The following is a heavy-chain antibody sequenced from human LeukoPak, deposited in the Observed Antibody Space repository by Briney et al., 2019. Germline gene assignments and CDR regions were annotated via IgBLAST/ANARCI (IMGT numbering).Heavy chain of an antibody. Sequence: PGGSLRLSCAASGFTVSTNDMTWVRQAPGKGVEWVSVLYSDGNTKYADSVQGRFTISRDNSKNTLYLEMNSLSPDDTAVYYCVRGGEPLAANTLAYWGQGTLVTVSS. CDR1: GFTVSTND. CDR2: LYSDGNT. CDR3: VRGGEPLAANTLAY. D-gene: IGHD1-14*01. V-gene: IGHV3-53*01. J-gene: IGHJ4*02.